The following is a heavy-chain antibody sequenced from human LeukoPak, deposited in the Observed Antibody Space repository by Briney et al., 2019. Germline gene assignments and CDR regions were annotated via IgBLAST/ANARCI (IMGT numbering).Heavy chain of an antibody. V-gene: IGHV1-46*01. Sequence: ASVKVSCKASGYTFTSYYMHWVRQAPGQGLEWMGIINPSGGSTSYAQKFQGRVTMTRDMSTSTVYMELSSLRSEDTAVYYCARDSSGWYHWFDPWGQRTLVTVSS. CDR2: INPSGGST. J-gene: IGHJ5*02. D-gene: IGHD6-19*01. CDR1: GYTFTSYY. CDR3: ARDSSGWYHWFDP.